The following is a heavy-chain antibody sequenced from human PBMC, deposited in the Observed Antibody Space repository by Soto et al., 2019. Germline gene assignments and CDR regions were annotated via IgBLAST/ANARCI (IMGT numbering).Heavy chain of an antibody. CDR2: FFYSGST. Sequence: PSETLSLTCTVSGGSMTSSGYSWDWIRQPPGKGLEWIGNFFYSGSTYYNSSLKSRLTISVDTSKNQFSLKLSSVTAADTAVYYCARTPTVGYRGYDPDYWGQGTLVTVSS. J-gene: IGHJ4*02. D-gene: IGHD5-12*01. CDR1: GGSMTSSGYS. V-gene: IGHV4-39*01. CDR3: ARTPTVGYRGYDPDY.